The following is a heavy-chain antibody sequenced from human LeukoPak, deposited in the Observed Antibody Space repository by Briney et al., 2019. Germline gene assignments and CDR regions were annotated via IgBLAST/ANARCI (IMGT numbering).Heavy chain of an antibody. D-gene: IGHD3-22*01. J-gene: IGHJ5*02. CDR2: ISYDGSNK. Sequence: GGSLRLSCAASGFTFSDHYMDWVRQAPGKGLEWVAVISYDGSNKYYADSVKGRFTISRDNSKNTLYLQMNSLRAEDTAVYYCAKDPSGRRYYYDSSDDWFDPWGQGTLVTVSS. V-gene: IGHV3-30*18. CDR1: GFTFSDHY. CDR3: AKDPSGRRYYYDSSDDWFDP.